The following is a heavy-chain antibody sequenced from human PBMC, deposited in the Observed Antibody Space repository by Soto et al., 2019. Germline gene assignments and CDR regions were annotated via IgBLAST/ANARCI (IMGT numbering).Heavy chain of an antibody. V-gene: IGHV3-21*01. CDR3: TRVDRYTHPSDF. CDR1: GFPFSTYR. Sequence: GGSLRLSCAASGFPFSTYRMSWVRRAPGKGLEWVSSITANSDYTHHADSLKGRFTISRDNAKSSLYLQMNNLRVDDTALYFCTRVDRYTHPSDFWGQGTQVTVSS. D-gene: IGHD2-2*02. CDR2: ITANSDYT. J-gene: IGHJ4*02.